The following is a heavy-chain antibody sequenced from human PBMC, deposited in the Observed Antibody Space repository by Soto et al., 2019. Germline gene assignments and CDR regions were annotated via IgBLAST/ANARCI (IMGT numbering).Heavy chain of an antibody. D-gene: IGHD3-16*01. CDR3: ARGGYYDYVWGSYDLFDY. CDR2: IYYSGST. Sequence: SETLSLTCTVSGGSISSYYWSWIRQPPGKGLECIGNIYYSGSTNYNPSLKSRVTMSVDTPKNQFSLKLSSVTAADTAVYYCARGGYYDYVWGSYDLFDYWGQGTPVTVSS. CDR1: GGSISSYY. J-gene: IGHJ4*02. V-gene: IGHV4-59*12.